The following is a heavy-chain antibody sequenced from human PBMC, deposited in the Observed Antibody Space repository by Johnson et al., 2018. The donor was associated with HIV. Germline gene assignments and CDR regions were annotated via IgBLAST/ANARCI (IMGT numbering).Heavy chain of an antibody. Sequence: VESGGGVVQPGRSLRLSCAASGFTFSSYDMHWVRQATGKGLEWVSAIGTAGDTYYPGSVKGRFTISRENAKNTVSLQLNSLIIEDTAVYYCASSWGNAFDIWGQGTMVTVSS. CDR2: IGTAGDT. J-gene: IGHJ3*02. CDR3: ASSWGNAFDI. V-gene: IGHV3-13*01. D-gene: IGHD7-27*01. CDR1: GFTFSSYD.